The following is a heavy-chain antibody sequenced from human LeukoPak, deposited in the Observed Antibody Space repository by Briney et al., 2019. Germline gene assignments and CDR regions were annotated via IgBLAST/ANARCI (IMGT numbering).Heavy chain of an antibody. CDR3: AKGTGYYDSSGYYHFDY. D-gene: IGHD3-22*01. CDR1: GFTFSSYA. CDR2: ISAGGGST. V-gene: IGHV3-23*01. Sequence: GGSVRLSCAASGFTFSSYAMSWVRQAPGKGLEWVSGISAGGGSTYYADSVKGRFTISRDNSLNTLFLQMNSLRAEDTAVYYCAKGTGYYDSSGYYHFDYWGQGTLVTVSS. J-gene: IGHJ4*02.